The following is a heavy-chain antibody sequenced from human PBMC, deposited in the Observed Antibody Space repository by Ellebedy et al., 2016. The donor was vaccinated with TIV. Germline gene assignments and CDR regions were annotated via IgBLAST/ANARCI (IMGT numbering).Heavy chain of an antibody. D-gene: IGHD3-16*01. CDR3: AKPMGPGGRFDAFDI. Sequence: GGSLRLXCAASGFTFSNYAMSWVRQAPGKGLERVSAITGIGTSTYYADSVEGRFTISRDNSKNTLSLQMNSLRADDTAIYYCAKPMGPGGRFDAFDIWGQGTLVTVSS. CDR1: GFTFSNYA. V-gene: IGHV3-23*01. J-gene: IGHJ3*02. CDR2: ITGIGTST.